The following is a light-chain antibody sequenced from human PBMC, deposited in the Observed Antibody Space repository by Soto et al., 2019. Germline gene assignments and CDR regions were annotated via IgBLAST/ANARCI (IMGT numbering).Light chain of an antibody. V-gene: IGKV3-20*01. CDR2: TIS. Sequence: IVLTQSPGTLSLSPGERATLSCRTSQSVNRRSLAWYQQKPGQAPRLLISTISNRATGIPDRFSGSGSGADFTLTISRLEPEDFAVYYCQQYDNSRTFGQGTKVDIK. CDR1: QSVNRRS. CDR3: QQYDNSRT. J-gene: IGKJ1*01.